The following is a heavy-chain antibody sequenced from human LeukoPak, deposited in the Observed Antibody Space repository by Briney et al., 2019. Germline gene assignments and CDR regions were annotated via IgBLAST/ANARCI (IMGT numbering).Heavy chain of an antibody. J-gene: IGHJ4*02. D-gene: IGHD2-2*01. CDR1: GFTFSSYE. CDR3: AREGDLGYCSSTSCYGIDY. CDR2: ISSSGSTI. V-gene: IGHV3-48*03. Sequence: PGGSLRLSCAASGFTFSSYEMNWVRQAPGKGLEWVSYISSSGSTIYYADSVKGRFTISRDNAKNSLYLQMNSLRAEDTAVYYCAREGDLGYCSSTSCYGIDYWGQGTLVTVSS.